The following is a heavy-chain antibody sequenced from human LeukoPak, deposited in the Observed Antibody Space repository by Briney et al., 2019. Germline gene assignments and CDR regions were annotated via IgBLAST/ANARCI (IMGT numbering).Heavy chain of an antibody. D-gene: IGHD6-13*01. V-gene: IGHV4-34*01. CDR3: AREDDTIADNTFDI. J-gene: IGHJ3*02. CDR1: DESLDNYY. Sequence: SDTLSLTCAVYDESLDNYYWMFVRQPPGKGLQWIGEITYRGGPSYHPSFKSRVSISIDASVRQISLKVHSVTAADTAVYYCAREDDTIADNTFDIWGQGTVVTVSS. CDR2: ITYRGGP.